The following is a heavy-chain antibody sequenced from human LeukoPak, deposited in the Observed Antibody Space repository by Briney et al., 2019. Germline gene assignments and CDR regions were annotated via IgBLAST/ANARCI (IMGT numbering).Heavy chain of an antibody. V-gene: IGHV4-39*01. D-gene: IGHD3-10*01. CDR3: ARQISDYYYYYIDV. CDR1: GGSISSSHYY. J-gene: IGHJ6*03. Sequence: SETLSLTCTVSGGSISSSHYYWGWIRQTPGKGLEWIGTIYYSGTTYYNPSLKSRATISEDTSKNQFSLTLRSVTAADTAVYYCARQISDYYYYYIDVWGKGTTVTVSS. CDR2: IYYSGTT.